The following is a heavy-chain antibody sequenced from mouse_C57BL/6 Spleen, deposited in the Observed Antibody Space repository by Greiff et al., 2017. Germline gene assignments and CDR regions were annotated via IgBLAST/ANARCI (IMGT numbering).Heavy chain of an antibody. V-gene: IGHV5-9-1*02. Sequence: EVQVVESGEGLVKPGGSLKLSCAASGFTFSSYAMSWVRQTPEKRLEWVAYISSGGDYIYYADTVKGRFTISRDNARNTLYLQMSSLKSEDTAMYYCTRVYGKGNFDYWSQGTTLTVSS. CDR2: ISSGGDYI. CDR3: TRVYGKGNFDY. J-gene: IGHJ2*01. D-gene: IGHD2-1*01. CDR1: GFTFSSYA.